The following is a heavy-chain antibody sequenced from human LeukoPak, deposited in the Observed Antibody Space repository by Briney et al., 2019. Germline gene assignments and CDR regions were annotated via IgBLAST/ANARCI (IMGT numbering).Heavy chain of an antibody. J-gene: IGHJ6*02. CDR1: GYTFTSYG. CDR3: ARDQYPTVSPLLDYYYYGMDV. CDR2: ISAYNGNT. Sequence: ASVNVSCEASGYTFTSYGISWVRQAPGQGLEWMGWISAYNGNTNYAQKLQGRVTMTTDTSTSTAYMELRSLRSDDTAVYYCARDQYPTVSPLLDYYYYGMDVWGQGTTVTVSS. D-gene: IGHD4-17*01. V-gene: IGHV1-18*01.